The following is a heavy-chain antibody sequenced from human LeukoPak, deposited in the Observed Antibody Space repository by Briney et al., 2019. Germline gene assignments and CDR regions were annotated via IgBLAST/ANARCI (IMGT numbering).Heavy chain of an antibody. V-gene: IGHV1-69*04. J-gene: IGHJ4*02. CDR1: GGTFSSYA. CDR2: IIPILGIA. D-gene: IGHD5-12*01. Sequence: ASVKVSCKASGGTFSSYAISWVRQAPGQGLEWMGRIIPILGIANYAQKFQGRVTITADKSTSTAYMELSSLRSEDTAVYYCARDLGVIVATSSLFYFDYWGQGTLVTVSS. CDR3: ARDLGVIVATSSLFYFDY.